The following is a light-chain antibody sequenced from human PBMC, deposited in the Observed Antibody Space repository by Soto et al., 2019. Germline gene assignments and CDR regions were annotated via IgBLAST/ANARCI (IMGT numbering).Light chain of an antibody. CDR1: QSVSAN. CDR3: QQYSNWPQT. Sequence: EIVMTQSPATLSVSPGERSTPSGRASQSVSANLAWYQQKPGQAPRLLIYGASTRATGIPARFSGSGSGTEFTLTISSLQSEDFAVYYCQQYSNWPQTFGQWTRWRS. CDR2: GAS. J-gene: IGKJ1*01. V-gene: IGKV3-15*01.